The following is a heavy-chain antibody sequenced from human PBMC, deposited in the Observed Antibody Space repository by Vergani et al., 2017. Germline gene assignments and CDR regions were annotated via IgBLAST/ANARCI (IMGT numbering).Heavy chain of an antibody. D-gene: IGHD3-10*01. J-gene: IGHJ4*02. V-gene: IGHV4-61*02. CDR2: IYTSGST. CDR3: ARAGVARDFDY. CDR1: GGSISSGSYY. Sequence: QVQLQESGPGLVKPSQTLSLTCTVSGGSISSGSYYWSWIRQPAGKGLEWIGRIYTSGSTNYNPSLKSRVTISVDTSKNQFSLKLSSVTAADTAVYSCARAGVARDFDYWGQGTLVTVSS.